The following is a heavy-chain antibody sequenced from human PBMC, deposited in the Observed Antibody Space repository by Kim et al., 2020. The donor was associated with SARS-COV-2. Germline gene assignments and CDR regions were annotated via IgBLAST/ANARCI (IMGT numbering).Heavy chain of an antibody. J-gene: IGHJ3*02. D-gene: IGHD3-10*01. CDR2: INIGESS. CDR3: AWARGEGGPETANRDVDI. V-gene: IGHV4-59*01. Sequence: SETLSLTCTVSGGSISSYCYCWSWNRQGKGMEWVWFINIGESSKYSSNPTSRVTITMYMSKNQFPLSLRSTTVTDTAAYYCAWARGEGGPETANRDVDI. CDR1: GGSISSYC.